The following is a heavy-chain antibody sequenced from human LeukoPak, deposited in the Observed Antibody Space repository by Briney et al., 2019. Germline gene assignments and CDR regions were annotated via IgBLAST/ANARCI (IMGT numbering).Heavy chain of an antibody. CDR3: ARGGDYGPPPARDAFDI. CDR2: IYYSGST. CDR1: GGSISSYY. J-gene: IGHJ3*02. Sequence: SETLSLTCTVSGGSISSYYRSWIRQPPGKGLEWIGYIYYSGSTNYNPSLKSRVTISVDTSRNQFSLKLSSVTAADTAVYYCARGGDYGPPPARDAFDIWGQGTMVTVSS. V-gene: IGHV4-59*01. D-gene: IGHD4/OR15-4a*01.